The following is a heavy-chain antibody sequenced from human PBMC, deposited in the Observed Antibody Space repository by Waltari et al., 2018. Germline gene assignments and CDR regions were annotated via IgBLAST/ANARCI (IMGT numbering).Heavy chain of an antibody. J-gene: IGHJ4*02. CDR2: ISGSVGST. D-gene: IGHD6-19*01. Sequence: EVQLLESGGGLVQPGGSLGLSCSASGFTFSSYAMSWARQAPGKGLDGVSCISGSVGSTYYADSGKGRATISRDNSKYTLYLQMNSLRAEDTAVYYCAKEVSSGWYDDWGQGTLVTVSS. V-gene: IGHV3-23*01. CDR1: GFTFSSYA. CDR3: AKEVSSGWYDD.